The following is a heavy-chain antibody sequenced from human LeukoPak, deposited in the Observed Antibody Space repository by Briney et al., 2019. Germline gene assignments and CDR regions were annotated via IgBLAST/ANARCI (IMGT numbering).Heavy chain of an antibody. CDR3: ARVGGIDILTGPYGMDV. J-gene: IGHJ6*02. D-gene: IGHD3-9*01. Sequence: ASVKVSCKASGYTFSGYYIHWVRRAPGQGLEWMGWINPNSGGTNYAQKFLGRVTMTRDTSISTAYMEVTSLRSDDTAVFYCARVGGIDILTGPYGMDVWGQGTTVTVSS. CDR2: INPNSGGT. V-gene: IGHV1-2*02. CDR1: GYTFSGYY.